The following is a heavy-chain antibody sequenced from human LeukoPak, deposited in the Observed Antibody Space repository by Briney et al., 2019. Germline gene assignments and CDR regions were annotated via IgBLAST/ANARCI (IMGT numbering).Heavy chain of an antibody. D-gene: IGHD6-19*01. CDR2: ISYTGAT. CDR3: ARDSSGWYGYFDY. CDR1: GGSINSYV. Sequence: PSETLSLTCTVSGGSINSYVWSWIRQPPGKRLEWLGYISYTGATNYSPSLENRVIISVDTSKNQFSLKLNSVTAADTAVYFCARDSSGWYGYFDYWGQGALVTVSS. J-gene: IGHJ4*02. V-gene: IGHV4-59*01.